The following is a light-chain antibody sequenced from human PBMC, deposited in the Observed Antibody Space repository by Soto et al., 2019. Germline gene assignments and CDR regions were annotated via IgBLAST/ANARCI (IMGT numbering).Light chain of an antibody. Sequence: QHVLTQSSSASASLGSSVKLTCTLSSGHSSYIIAWHQQQPGKAPRYLMKLEGSGSYNKGSGVPDRFSGSSSGADRYLTISNLQFEDEADYYCETWDSNIRVFGGGTKRTVL. CDR3: ETWDSNIRV. J-gene: IGLJ3*02. CDR1: SGHSSYI. V-gene: IGLV4-60*02. CDR2: LEGSGSY.